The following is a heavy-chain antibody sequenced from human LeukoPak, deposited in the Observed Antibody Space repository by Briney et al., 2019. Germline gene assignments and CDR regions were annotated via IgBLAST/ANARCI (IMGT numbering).Heavy chain of an antibody. CDR2: IRSTAYGGET. CDR3: SRARLGGYYYMDV. D-gene: IGHD3-16*01. Sequence: PGGSLILSCKASGFTFADRAMSWVRQAPGKGLEWVGFIRSTAYGGETEYAASVKGRFIISRDDSKSIAYLQMNSLKSDDTAVYYCSRARLGGYYYMDVWGKGTTVTVSS. CDR1: GFTFADRA. V-gene: IGHV3-49*04. J-gene: IGHJ6*03.